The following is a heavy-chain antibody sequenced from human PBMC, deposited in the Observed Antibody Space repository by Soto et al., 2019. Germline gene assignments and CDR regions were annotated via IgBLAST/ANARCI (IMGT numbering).Heavy chain of an antibody. J-gene: IGHJ4*02. D-gene: IGHD6-19*01. Sequence: PGGSLRLSCAASGFTYTTYMTWVRQAPGKGLEWVSAIVGSGDSAYYADSVKGRSTISRDNFKKTLYLQMNGLRVDDTAVYYCAKDGSEQWLEHHDYWGRGTLVTVS. CDR1: GFTYTTY. CDR2: IVGSGDSA. V-gene: IGHV3-23*01. CDR3: AKDGSEQWLEHHDY.